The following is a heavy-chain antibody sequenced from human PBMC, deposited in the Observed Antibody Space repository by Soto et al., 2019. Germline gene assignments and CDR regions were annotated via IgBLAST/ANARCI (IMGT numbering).Heavy chain of an antibody. CDR2: ISSSSSYI. CDR1: GFTFSSYS. V-gene: IGHV3-21*01. J-gene: IGHJ6*02. Sequence: EVQLVESGGGLVKPGGSLRLSCAASGFTFSSYSMNWVRQAPGKELEWVSSISSSSSYIYYADSVKGRFTISRDNAKNSLYLQMNSLRAEDTAVYYCARDGDSGPPGYYYYYYGMDVWGQGTTVTVSS. CDR3: ARDGDSGPPGYYYYYYGMDV. D-gene: IGHD5-12*01.